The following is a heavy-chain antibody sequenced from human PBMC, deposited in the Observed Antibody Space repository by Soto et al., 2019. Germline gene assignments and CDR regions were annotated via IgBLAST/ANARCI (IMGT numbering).Heavy chain of an antibody. CDR2: IYYSGST. CDR3: ARWGYYDSSGYRPFDY. Sequence: SETLSLTCTVSSDSISNYYWSWIRQPPGKGLEWIGYIYYSGSTNYNPSLKSRVTISVDTSKNQFSLKLSSVTAADTAVYYCARWGYYDSSGYRPFDYWGQGTLVTVSS. D-gene: IGHD3-22*01. V-gene: IGHV4-59*01. J-gene: IGHJ4*02. CDR1: SDSISNYY.